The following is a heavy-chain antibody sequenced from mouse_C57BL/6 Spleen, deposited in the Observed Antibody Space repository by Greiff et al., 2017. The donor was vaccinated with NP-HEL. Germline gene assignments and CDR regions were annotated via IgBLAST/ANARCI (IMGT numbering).Heavy chain of an antibody. D-gene: IGHD2-12*01. J-gene: IGHJ4*01. CDR1: GYTFTSYW. CDR3: ARESYDDAMDY. CDR2: IDPSDSET. Sequence: QVQLQQSGAELVRPGSSVKLSCKASGYTFTSYWMHWVKQRPIQGLEWIGNIDPSDSETHYNQKFKDKATLTVDKSSSTAYMQLSSLTSEDSAVYYCARESYDDAMDYWGQGTSVTVSS. V-gene: IGHV1-52*01.